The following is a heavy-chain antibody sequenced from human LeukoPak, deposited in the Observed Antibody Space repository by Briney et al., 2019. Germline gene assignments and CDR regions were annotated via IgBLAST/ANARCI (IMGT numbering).Heavy chain of an antibody. CDR3: ARDLGGDYGGNSGYYGMDV. J-gene: IGHJ6*02. Sequence: PGGSLRLSCAATGFTFSSYAMHWVRQAPGKGLEWVAVISYDGSNKYYADSVKGRFTISRDNSKNTLYLQMNSLRAEDTAVYYCARDLGGDYGGNSGYYGMDVWGQGTTVTVSS. D-gene: IGHD4-23*01. V-gene: IGHV3-30*04. CDR2: ISYDGSNK. CDR1: GFTFSSYA.